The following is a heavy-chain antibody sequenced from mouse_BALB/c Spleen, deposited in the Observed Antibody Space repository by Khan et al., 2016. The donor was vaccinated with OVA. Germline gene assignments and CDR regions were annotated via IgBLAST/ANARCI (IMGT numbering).Heavy chain of an antibody. CDR2: ISYSGST. CDR1: GYSITSDYA. J-gene: IGHJ3*01. V-gene: IGHV3-2*02. CDR3: ASGRAY. Sequence: QLQESGPGLVKPSQSLSLTCTVTGYSITSDYAWNWIRQFPGNKLEWMGYISYSGSTSYTPSLKSRISITRDTSKNQFFLQLNSVTTEDTATYYCASGRAYWGQGTLVTVSA.